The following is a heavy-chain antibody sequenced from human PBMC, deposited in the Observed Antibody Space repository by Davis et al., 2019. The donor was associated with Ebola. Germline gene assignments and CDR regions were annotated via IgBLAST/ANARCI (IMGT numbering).Heavy chain of an antibody. CDR1: GFTFSSYS. CDR3: ARVPSDDMVDY. V-gene: IGHV3-48*01. J-gene: IGHJ4*02. Sequence: PGGSLRLSCAASGFTFSSYSMNWVRQAPGKGLEWVSYISSSSSTIYYADSVKGRFTISRDNAKNSLYLQMNSLRAEDTAVYYCARVPSDDMVDYWGQGTLVTVSS. D-gene: IGHD3-22*01. CDR2: ISSSSSTI.